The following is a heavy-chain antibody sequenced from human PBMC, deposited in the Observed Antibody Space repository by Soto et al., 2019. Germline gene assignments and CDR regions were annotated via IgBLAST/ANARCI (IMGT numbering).Heavy chain of an antibody. CDR1: GYTFTGYY. D-gene: IGHD2-21*02. CDR2: INPNSGGT. CDR3: ARWAYCGGDCYMDYYGMDV. J-gene: IGHJ6*02. Sequence: ASVKVSCKASGYTFTGYYMHWVRQAPGQGLEWMGWINPNSGGTNYAQKFQGRVTMTRDTSISTAYMELSRLRSDDTAVYYCARWAYCGGDCYMDYYGMDVWGQGTTVT. V-gene: IGHV1-2*02.